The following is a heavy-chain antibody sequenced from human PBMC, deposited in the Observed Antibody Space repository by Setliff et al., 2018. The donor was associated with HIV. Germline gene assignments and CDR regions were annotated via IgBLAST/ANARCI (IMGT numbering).Heavy chain of an antibody. J-gene: IGHJ4*02. CDR3: VFGLRFSPFDN. CDR1: GGSISTRDW. CDR2: MYYSGST. Sequence: SETLSLTCAVSGGSISTRDWWTWIRQSPGKGQEWIGNMYYSGSTYYNPSLKSRVTISVDTSKNHLSLKLTSVTAADTGLYYCVFGLRFSPFDNWGQGTLVTVSS. V-gene: IGHV4-39*02. D-gene: IGHD5-12*01.